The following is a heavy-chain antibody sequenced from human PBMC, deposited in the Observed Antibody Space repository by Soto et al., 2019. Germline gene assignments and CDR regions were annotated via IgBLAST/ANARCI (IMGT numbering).Heavy chain of an antibody. Sequence: GGSLRLSCAASGFTVSSNSMSWVRLAPGKGLEWVSMIYTDGRTYYADSVKGRFTLSKDDFKNTLYLQIISLRVEDTAMYYCASRINRYGAYGLWGQGTLVTVSS. CDR1: GFTVSSNS. V-gene: IGHV3-66*01. J-gene: IGHJ4*02. D-gene: IGHD2-21*01. CDR3: ASRINRYGAYGL. CDR2: IYTDGRT.